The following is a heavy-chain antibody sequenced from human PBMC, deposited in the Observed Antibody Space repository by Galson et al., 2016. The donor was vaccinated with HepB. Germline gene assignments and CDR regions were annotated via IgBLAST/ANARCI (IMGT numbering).Heavy chain of an antibody. CDR1: GGSVSSGTYY. J-gene: IGHJ4*02. D-gene: IGHD2-15*01. CDR2: IHYIGST. Sequence: SETLSLTCLVSGGSVSSGTYYWSWIRQPPGEGLEWIGYIHYIGSTKYNPSLKSRVTISVDTSKNHFSLNLRSVTAADTATYFCASSPPNCSGGNCHHQNFDYWGQGTLVAVSS. CDR3: ASSPPNCSGGNCHHQNFDY. V-gene: IGHV4-61*01.